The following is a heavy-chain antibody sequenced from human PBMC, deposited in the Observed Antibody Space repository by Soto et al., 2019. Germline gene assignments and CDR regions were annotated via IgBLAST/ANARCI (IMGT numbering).Heavy chain of an antibody. Sequence: GEALKISCKGSGFSFTTYWIAWVRQMPGKGLEWMGIIYPGDSKTTYSPSFQGQVTISADKSISTAYLQWSSLKASDTAMYYCARVYSSPAAYFDYWGQGTLVTVSS. D-gene: IGHD6-13*01. CDR3: ARVYSSPAAYFDY. CDR1: GFSFTTYW. J-gene: IGHJ4*02. CDR2: IYPGDSKT. V-gene: IGHV5-51*01.